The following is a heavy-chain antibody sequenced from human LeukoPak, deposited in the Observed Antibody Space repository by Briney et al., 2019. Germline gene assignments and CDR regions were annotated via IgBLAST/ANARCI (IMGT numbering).Heavy chain of an antibody. D-gene: IGHD5-18*01. CDR3: ARSLTWIQLWHAFDI. V-gene: IGHV1-69*05. CDR2: IIPIFGTA. Sequence: SVKVSCKASGGTFSSYAISWVRQAPGQGLEWMGRIIPIFGTANYAQKFQGRVTITTDESTSTAYMELSSLRSEDTAVYYCARSLTWIQLWHAFDIWGQGTMVTVSS. J-gene: IGHJ3*02. CDR1: GGTFSSYA.